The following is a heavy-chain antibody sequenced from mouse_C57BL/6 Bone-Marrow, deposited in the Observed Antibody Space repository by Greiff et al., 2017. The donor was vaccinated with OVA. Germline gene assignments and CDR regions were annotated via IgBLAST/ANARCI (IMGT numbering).Heavy chain of an antibody. CDR3: ARQEDWYFDV. V-gene: IGHV1-59*01. J-gene: IGHJ1*03. Sequence: VQLQQSGAELVRPGPSVKLSCKASGYTFTSYWMHWVKQRPGQGLEWIGVIDPSDSYTNYNQKFKGKATLTVDTSSSTAYMQLSSLTSEDSAVYYCARQEDWYFDVWGTGTTVTVSS. CDR2: IDPSDSYT. CDR1: GYTFTSYW.